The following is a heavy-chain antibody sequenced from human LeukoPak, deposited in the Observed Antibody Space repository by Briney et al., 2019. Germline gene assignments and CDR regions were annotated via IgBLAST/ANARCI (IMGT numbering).Heavy chain of an antibody. CDR2: ISGSGGST. CDR1: GFTFSSYA. Sequence: GGSLRLSCAASGFTFSSYAMSWVRQAPGKGLEWVSAISGSGGSTYYADSVKGRFTISRDNSKSTPYLQMNSLRAEDTAVYYCARVAKFYYGSETYYFFEHWGQGTPVTASS. V-gene: IGHV3-23*01. D-gene: IGHD3-10*01. J-gene: IGHJ4*02. CDR3: ARVAKFYYGSETYYFFEH.